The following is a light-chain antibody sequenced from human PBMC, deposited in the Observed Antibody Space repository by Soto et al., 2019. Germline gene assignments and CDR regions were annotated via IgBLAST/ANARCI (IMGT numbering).Light chain of an antibody. CDR2: SSN. CDR1: SSNIGNNP. J-gene: IGLJ3*02. CDR3: GTWDDSLKSYM. Sequence: QSVLTQPPSASGTPGQSVTISCSGNSSNIGNNPVNWYQQLPGTATKLLIYSSNQRPSGVPYRISGSKSGASASLAITGLQSDDEADYYCGTWDDSLKSYMFGGGTKLTVL. V-gene: IGLV1-44*01.